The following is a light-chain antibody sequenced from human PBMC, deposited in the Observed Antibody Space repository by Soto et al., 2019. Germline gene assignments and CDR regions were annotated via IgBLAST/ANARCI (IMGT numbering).Light chain of an antibody. Sequence: DLQMTQSPSSLSASVGARVTITCRASQGIGNDLGWYQQKPGKAPKRLIYAASSLQSGVPSRFSGSGSGTEFTLTIICLQPEDFATYYCLQYDAYPFAVGPGTKV. CDR1: QGIGND. J-gene: IGKJ3*01. CDR2: AAS. CDR3: LQYDAYPFA. V-gene: IGKV1-17*01.